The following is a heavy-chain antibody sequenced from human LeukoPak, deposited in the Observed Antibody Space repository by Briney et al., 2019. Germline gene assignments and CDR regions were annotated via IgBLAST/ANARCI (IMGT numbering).Heavy chain of an antibody. CDR2: IKQDGSET. V-gene: IGHV3-7*01. CDR3: ARDRDSRWDFDL. D-gene: IGHD3-22*01. J-gene: IGHJ2*01. CDR1: GFTSSTYW. Sequence: GGSLRLSCAASGFTSSTYWMSWVRQAPGKGLERVASIKQDGSETYYVDSVKGRFTLSRDNAKNSLYLQMNSLRADDTAVYYRARDRDSRWDFDLWGRGTLVTVSS.